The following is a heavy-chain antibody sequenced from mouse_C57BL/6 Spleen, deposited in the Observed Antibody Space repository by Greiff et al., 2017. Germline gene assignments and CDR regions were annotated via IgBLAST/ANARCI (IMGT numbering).Heavy chain of an antibody. CDR3: ARGVNWVDY. CDR2: ISGGGGNT. CDR1: GFTFSSYT. V-gene: IGHV5-9*01. D-gene: IGHD4-1*01. Sequence: RVESGGGLVKPGGSLKLSCAASGFTFSSYTMSWVRQTPEKRLEWVATISGGGGNTYYPDSVKGRFTISRDNAKNTLYLQMSSLRSEDTALYYCARGVNWVDYWGQGTTLTVSS. J-gene: IGHJ2*01.